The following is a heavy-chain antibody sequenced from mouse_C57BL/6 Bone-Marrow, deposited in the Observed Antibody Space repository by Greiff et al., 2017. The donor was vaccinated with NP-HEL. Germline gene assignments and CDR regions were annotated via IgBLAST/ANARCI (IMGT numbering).Heavy chain of an antibody. CDR2: IDPSDSYT. V-gene: IGHV1-69*01. CDR1: GYTFTSYW. J-gene: IGHJ3*01. CDR3: ARGIYYDYSWFAD. D-gene: IGHD2-4*01. Sequence: QVQLKQPGAELVMPGASVKLSCKASGYTFTSYWMHWVKQRPGQGLEWIGEIDPSDSYTNYNQKFKGKSTLTVDKSSSTAYMQLSSLTSEDSAVYYCARGIYYDYSWFADWGQGTLVTVSA.